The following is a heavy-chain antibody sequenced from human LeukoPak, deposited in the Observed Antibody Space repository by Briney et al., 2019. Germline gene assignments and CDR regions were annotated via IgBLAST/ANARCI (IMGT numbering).Heavy chain of an antibody. D-gene: IGHD3-10*01. V-gene: IGHV1-2*02. CDR1: GYTFTSNA. CDR2: INPNSGGT. J-gene: IGHJ4*02. Sequence: ASVKVSCKASGYTFTSNALGWVRQAPGQGLEWMGWINPNSGGTNYAQKFQGRVTMTRDTSISTAYMELSRLRSDDTAVYYCARGRGYGSGSYYNVPSVDYWGQGTLVTVSS. CDR3: ARGRGYGSGSYYNVPSVDY.